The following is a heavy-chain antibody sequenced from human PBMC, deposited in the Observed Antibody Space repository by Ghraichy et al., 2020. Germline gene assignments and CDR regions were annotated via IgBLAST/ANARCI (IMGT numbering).Heavy chain of an antibody. CDR3: ARDGGSGYGLDY. J-gene: IGHJ4*02. Sequence: GGSLRLSCAASGFTFTSYSMNWVRQAPGKGLQWVSSISSSSSYIYYADSVKGRFTISRDNAKNSLYLQMNSLRAEDTAVFYCARDGGSGYGLDYWGQGTLVTVSS. D-gene: IGHD5-12*01. CDR2: ISSSSSYI. CDR1: GFTFTSYS. V-gene: IGHV3-21*01.